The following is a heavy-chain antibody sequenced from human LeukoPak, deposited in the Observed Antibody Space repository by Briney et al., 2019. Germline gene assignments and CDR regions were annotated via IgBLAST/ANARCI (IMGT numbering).Heavy chain of an antibody. CDR2: ITGRGGTT. Sequence: GGSLRPSCEASGFTFSSHAMTWVRQAPGKGLEWVSSITGRGGTTYYADSVRGRFTISRDNSKNTVYLQMNSLRAEDTAVYYCAARNGGPYYFDYWGRGTLVTVSS. CDR1: GFTFSSHA. D-gene: IGHD7-27*01. V-gene: IGHV3-23*01. J-gene: IGHJ4*02. CDR3: AARNGGPYYFDY.